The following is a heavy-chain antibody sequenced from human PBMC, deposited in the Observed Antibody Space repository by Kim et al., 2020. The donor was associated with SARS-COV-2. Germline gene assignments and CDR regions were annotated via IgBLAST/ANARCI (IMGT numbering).Heavy chain of an antibody. D-gene: IGHD3-22*01. CDR2: IYPGDSDT. CDR3: ARSYDSSGSDYGMDV. V-gene: IGHV5-51*01. Sequence: GESLKISCKGSGYSFTSYWIGWVRQMPGKGLEWMGIIYPGDSDTRYSPSFQGQVTISADKSISTAYLQWSSLKASDTAMYYCARSYDSSGSDYGMDVWGQGTTVTVSS. J-gene: IGHJ6*02. CDR1: GYSFTSYW.